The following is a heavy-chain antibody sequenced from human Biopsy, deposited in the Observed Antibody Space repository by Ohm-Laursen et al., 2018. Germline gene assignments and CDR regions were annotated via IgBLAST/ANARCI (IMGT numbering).Heavy chain of an antibody. D-gene: IGHD4/OR15-4a*01. Sequence: GTLSLTCTVSGDSISSYYWSWIRQPAGGGLEYIGRLYTTGSTNYNPSLRSRVTMSADTSKNQFSLNLRSVTAADTAVYFCARSIDYGNSYFQYWGQGILVTVSS. J-gene: IGHJ1*01. CDR3: ARSIDYGNSYFQY. CDR2: LYTTGST. CDR1: GDSISSYY. V-gene: IGHV4-4*07.